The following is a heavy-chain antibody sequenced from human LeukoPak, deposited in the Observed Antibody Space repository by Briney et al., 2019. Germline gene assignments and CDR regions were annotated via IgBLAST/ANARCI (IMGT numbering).Heavy chain of an antibody. CDR1: GFTFSSYA. D-gene: IGHD3-3*01. Sequence: GGSLRLSCAASGFTFSSYAMSWVRQAPGKGLEWVSAISGSGGSTYYADSVKGRFTISRDNSKNTLYLQMNSLRAEDTAVYYCAKPGTDLRFLEWLLPRPFDYWGQGTLVTVSS. CDR2: ISGSGGST. V-gene: IGHV3-23*01. CDR3: AKPGTDLRFLEWLLPRPFDY. J-gene: IGHJ4*02.